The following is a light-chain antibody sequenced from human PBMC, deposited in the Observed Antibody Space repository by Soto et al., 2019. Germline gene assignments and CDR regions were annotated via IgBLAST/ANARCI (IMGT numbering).Light chain of an antibody. CDR3: GSYTISSTLMI. Sequence: QSVLTQPASVSGSPGQSITISSSGTPSDIGAYNYVSWYQHLPGKAPTVIIYDVTNRPSGVSSRFSGSKSGTTASLTISGLQAEDEANYYCGSYTISSTLMIFGGGTKLTVL. J-gene: IGLJ2*01. CDR2: DVT. CDR1: PSDIGAYNY. V-gene: IGLV2-14*03.